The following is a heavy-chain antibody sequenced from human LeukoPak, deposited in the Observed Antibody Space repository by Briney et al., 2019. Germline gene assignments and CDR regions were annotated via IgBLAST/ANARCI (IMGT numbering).Heavy chain of an antibody. J-gene: IGHJ1*01. CDR2: INTDGSFT. V-gene: IGHV3-74*01. CDR1: GFTFSDYW. Sequence: GGSLRLSCAASGFTFSDYWMHWVRQAPGKGLVWVSRINTDGSFTRYADSVQGRFTISRDTAKNTLFLQMNSLRAEDTAVYYCVREANVGGALQYWGQGILVTVST. D-gene: IGHD2-15*01. CDR3: VREANVGGALQY.